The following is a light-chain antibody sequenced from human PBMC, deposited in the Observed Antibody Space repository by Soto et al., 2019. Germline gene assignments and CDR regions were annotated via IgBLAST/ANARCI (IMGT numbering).Light chain of an antibody. CDR2: EGS. V-gene: IGLV2-23*03. CDR1: SSDVGSYNL. J-gene: IGLJ1*01. CDR3: CSYTGSSTLLYV. Sequence: QSALTQPASVSGSHGQSITISCTGTSSDVGSYNLVSWYQQHPGKAPKLMIYEGSKRPSGVSNRFSGSKSGNTASLTISGLQAEDEADYYCCSYTGSSTLLYVFGTGTKVTVL.